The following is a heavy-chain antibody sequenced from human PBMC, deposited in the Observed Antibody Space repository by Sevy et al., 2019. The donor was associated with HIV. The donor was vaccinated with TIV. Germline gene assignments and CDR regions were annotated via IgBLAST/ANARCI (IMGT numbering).Heavy chain of an antibody. CDR1: GYSISSRYY. CDR3: ASDITSNWLFFDY. D-gene: IGHD6-13*01. CDR2: MYYSGST. J-gene: IGHJ4*02. Sequence: SETLSLTCAVSGYSISSRYYWGWVRQPPGKGLEWNASMYYSGSTYYNPSLRSRVTISLDTSENQFSLKLTSVTAAETAVYYCASDITSNWLFFDYWGQGILVTVSS. V-gene: IGHV4-38-2*01.